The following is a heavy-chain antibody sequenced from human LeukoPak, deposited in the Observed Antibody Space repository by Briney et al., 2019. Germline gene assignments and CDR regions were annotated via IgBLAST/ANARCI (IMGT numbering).Heavy chain of an antibody. CDR3: ARGSYTDY. J-gene: IGHJ4*02. D-gene: IGHD3-10*01. CDR2: IRSSSSYI. V-gene: IGHV3-21*01. Sequence: MSGGSLRLSCAASGFIFSNYSMNWVRQAPGKGLEWVSSIRSSSSYIYYADPVMGRFTISRDNAKNSLSLQMNSLRAEDKAVYYCARGSYTDYWGQGTLVTVSS. CDR1: GFIFSNYS.